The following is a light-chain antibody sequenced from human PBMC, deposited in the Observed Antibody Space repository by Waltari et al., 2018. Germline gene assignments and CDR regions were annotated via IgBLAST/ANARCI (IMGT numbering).Light chain of an antibody. CDR1: QSISSW. J-gene: IGKJ2*01. CDR3: QQQYT. CDR2: KAS. V-gene: IGKV1-5*03. Sequence: DIQMTQSPSTLSASVGDRVTITCRASQSISSWLAWYQQKPGKAPKLLIYKASSLESGVPSRFSGSGSGIEFTLTISSLQPDDFATYYCQQQYTFGQGTKLEIK.